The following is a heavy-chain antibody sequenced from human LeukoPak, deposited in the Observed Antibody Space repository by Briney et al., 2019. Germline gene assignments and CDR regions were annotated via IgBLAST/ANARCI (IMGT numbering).Heavy chain of an antibody. Sequence: SQTLSLTCAISGDSVSSNSAAWNWIRQSPSRGLEWLGRTYYRSKWYNDYAVSVKSRITINPDTSKNQFSLQLNSVTPEDTAVYYCARGMVAVASTTKFCGYWFDPWGQGTLVTVSS. CDR2: TYYRSKWYN. J-gene: IGHJ5*02. D-gene: IGHD6-19*01. CDR1: GDSVSSNSAA. CDR3: ARGMVAVASTTKFCGYWFDP. V-gene: IGHV6-1*01.